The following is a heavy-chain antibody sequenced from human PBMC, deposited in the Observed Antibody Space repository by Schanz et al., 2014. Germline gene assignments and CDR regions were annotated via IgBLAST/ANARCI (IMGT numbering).Heavy chain of an antibody. CDR2: INVGNGNM. Sequence: QVQLVQSGAEVKKPGASVKVSCKTSGYTFSDYGITWVRQAPGQGLEWMGWINVGNGNMKYSQKFQGRVTITRDTSASTAYMELRSLRSDDTAVYYCARDRRRYCSTASCLHDNWFDPWGQGTLVIVSS. V-gene: IGHV1-18*01. CDR1: GYTFSDYG. CDR3: ARDRRRYCSTASCLHDNWFDP. J-gene: IGHJ5*02. D-gene: IGHD2-2*01.